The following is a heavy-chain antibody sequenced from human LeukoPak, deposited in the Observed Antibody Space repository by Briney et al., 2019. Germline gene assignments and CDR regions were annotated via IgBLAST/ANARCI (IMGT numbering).Heavy chain of an antibody. CDR3: AGTSEFYYDSSAYYFFHY. D-gene: IGHD3-22*01. CDR2: ISSSGSHI. J-gene: IGHJ4*02. V-gene: IGHV3-21*01. Sequence: GGSLRLSCAASGFTFSNYNMNWVRQAPGKGLEWVSSISSSGSHIYYGDSVKGRFTISRDNAKTSLYLQMNSLRAEDTAMYYCAGTSEFYYDSSAYYFFHYWGQGILVTVSS. CDR1: GFTFSNYN.